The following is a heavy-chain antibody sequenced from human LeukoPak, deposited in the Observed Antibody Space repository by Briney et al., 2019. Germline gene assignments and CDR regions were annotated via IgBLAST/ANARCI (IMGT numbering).Heavy chain of an antibody. V-gene: IGHV3-20*04. CDR1: GFTFDDHG. Sequence: GGSLRLSCAASGFTFDDHGMSWVRQAPGKGLEWVSGIKWDGGRTGYADSVKGRFTISRDNAKNSVYLQMNSLRAEDTALYYCARDGDTVLTRGYYYYMDVWGKGTTVTVSS. D-gene: IGHD4-23*01. J-gene: IGHJ6*03. CDR3: ARDGDTVLTRGYYYYMDV. CDR2: IKWDGGRT.